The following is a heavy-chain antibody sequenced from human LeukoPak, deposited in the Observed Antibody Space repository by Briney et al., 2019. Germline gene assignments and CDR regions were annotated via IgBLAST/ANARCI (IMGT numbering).Heavy chain of an antibody. CDR2: IYTSGST. CDR1: GASISSGSYY. D-gene: IGHD3-10*01. CDR3: ARAKFGYYYDSGSYYYHYMDV. J-gene: IGHJ6*03. Sequence: KASETLSLACTVSGASISSGSYYWSWIRQPAGKGLEWIGRIYTSGSTNYSPSLKTRVTISVDRSKNQFPLKLSSVTAADTAVYYCARAKFGYYYDSGSYYYHYMDVWGKGPTVTISS. V-gene: IGHV4-61*02.